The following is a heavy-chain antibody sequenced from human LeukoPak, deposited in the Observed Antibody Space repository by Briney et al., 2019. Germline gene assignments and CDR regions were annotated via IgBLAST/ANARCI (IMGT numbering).Heavy chain of an antibody. D-gene: IGHD6-13*01. J-gene: IGHJ5*02. V-gene: IGHV4-61*02. CDR2: IYTSGST. CDR1: GGSISSGGYY. Sequence: SETLSLTCTVSGGSISSGGYYWSWIRQPAGKGLEWIGRIYTSGSTNYNPSLKSRVTMSVDTSKNQFSLKLSSVTAADTAVYYCARHSRRSSGGGDWFDPWGQGTLVTVSS. CDR3: ARHSRRSSGGGDWFDP.